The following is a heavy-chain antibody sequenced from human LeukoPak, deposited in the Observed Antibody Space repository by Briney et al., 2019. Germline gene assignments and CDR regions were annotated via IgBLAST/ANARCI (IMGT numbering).Heavy chain of an antibody. J-gene: IGHJ4*02. V-gene: IGHV3-9*01. D-gene: IGHD6-19*01. Sequence: GGSLRLSCAASGFIFGDCAMHWVRQAPGKGLEWVSGIDWNSNGIGYGDSVKGRFTISRDNAKNSLYLQMNSLRPEDTALYYCARDGRDNSGWSPGAYWGQGTLVTVSS. CDR2: IDWNSNGI. CDR3: ARDGRDNSGWSPGAY. CDR1: GFIFGDCA.